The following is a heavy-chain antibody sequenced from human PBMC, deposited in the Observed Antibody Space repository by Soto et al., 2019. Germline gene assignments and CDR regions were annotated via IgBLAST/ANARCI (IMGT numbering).Heavy chain of an antibody. V-gene: IGHV4-30-4*01. CDR1: GGSISSGDYY. CDR3: ARVGGFGATTIDY. J-gene: IGHJ4*02. Sequence: TLSLTCTVSGGSISSGDYYWSWIRQPPGKGLEWIGYIYYSGSTYYNPSLKSRVTISVDTSKNQFSLKLSSVTAADTAVHYCARVGGFGATTIDYWGQGTLVTVPQ. CDR2: IYYSGST. D-gene: IGHD3-10*01.